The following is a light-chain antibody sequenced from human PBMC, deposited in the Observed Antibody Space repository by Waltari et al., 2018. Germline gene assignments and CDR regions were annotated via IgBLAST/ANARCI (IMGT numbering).Light chain of an antibody. V-gene: IGLV1-47*01. J-gene: IGLJ3*02. CDR1: RSNIGSNY. Sequence: QSVLTQPPSASGTPGQRVTISCSGSRSNIGSNYVYWYQQLPGTAPKLLIYRNNPRPSGVPCRFSGSKSGTSASLAISGLRSEDEADYYCAAWDDSLSGRVFGGGTKVTVL. CDR3: AAWDDSLSGRV. CDR2: RNN.